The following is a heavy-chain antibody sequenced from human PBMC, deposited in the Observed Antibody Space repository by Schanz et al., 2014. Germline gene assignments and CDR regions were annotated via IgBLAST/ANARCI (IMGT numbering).Heavy chain of an antibody. CDR3: AKSQGSSFDS. D-gene: IGHD6-13*01. CDR1: GFIFGSSV. J-gene: IGHJ4*02. Sequence: EVQLVESGGGLVQPGGSLRLSCAASGFIFGSSVMAWVRQAPGKGLEWVSGITGASDHIDYAESVKGRFTISRDNSKNTLYLQMSSLRAEDTAVYYCAKSQGSSFDSWGQGTLVTVSS. V-gene: IGHV3-23*04. CDR2: ITGASDHI.